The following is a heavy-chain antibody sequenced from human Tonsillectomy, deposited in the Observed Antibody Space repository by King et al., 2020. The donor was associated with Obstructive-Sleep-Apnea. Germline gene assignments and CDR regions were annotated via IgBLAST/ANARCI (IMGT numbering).Heavy chain of an antibody. CDR2: INDNGGYK. CDR3: VKDAAWYWSFDS. Sequence: VQLVESGGALVQPGGSLRLSCSASGFTFSNRAMHWVRQAPGKGLEYVSGINDNGGYKFYPDSVKGRFTISRDNSKNTLYLQMTSLRAEDTALYYCVKDAAWYWSFDSWGQGTLVTVSS. V-gene: IGHV3-64D*06. D-gene: IGHD2-8*02. CDR1: GFTFSNRA. J-gene: IGHJ4*02.